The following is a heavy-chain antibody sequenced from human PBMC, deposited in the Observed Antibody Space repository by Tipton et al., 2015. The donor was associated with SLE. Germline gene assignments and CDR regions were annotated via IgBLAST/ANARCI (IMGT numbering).Heavy chain of an antibody. V-gene: IGHV3-30*18. CDR2: ISYDGSNK. D-gene: IGHD3-22*01. CDR3: AKDRRYYDSSGYQDY. Sequence: SLRLSCAASGFTFSSYGMHWVRQAPGKGLEWVAVISYDGSNKYYADSVKGRFTISRDNSKNTLYLQMNSLRAEDTAVYYCAKDRRYYDSSGYQDYWGQGTLVTVSS. J-gene: IGHJ4*02. CDR1: GFTFSSYG.